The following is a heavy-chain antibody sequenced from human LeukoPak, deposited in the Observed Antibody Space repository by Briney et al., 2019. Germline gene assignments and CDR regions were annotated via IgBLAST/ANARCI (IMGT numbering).Heavy chain of an antibody. CDR3: AVAPGDY. CDR1: GYTFTGYY. J-gene: IGHJ4*02. CDR2: INPNSGGT. D-gene: IGHD2-21*01. Sequence: VASVKVSCKASGYTFTGYYMHWVRQAPGQGLEWMGWINPNSGGTNYAQKFQGRVTMTRDTSISTVYMELSPLTSDDTAVYYCAVAPGDYWGQGTLVSVSA. V-gene: IGHV1-2*02.